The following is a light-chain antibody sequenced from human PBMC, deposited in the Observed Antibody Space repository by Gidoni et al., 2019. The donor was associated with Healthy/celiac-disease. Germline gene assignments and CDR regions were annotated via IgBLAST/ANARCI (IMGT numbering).Light chain of an antibody. CDR1: QSLVYSDGHTY. Sequence: DVVMTQSPLSLPVTLGQPASISCRSSQSLVYSDGHTYLNWFQQRPGQSPRRLIYKVSNRDSGVPDRFSGSGSGTDFTLKISRVEAEDVGVYYCMQGTHWPKTFGQWTKVEIK. J-gene: IGKJ1*01. V-gene: IGKV2-30*01. CDR2: KVS. CDR3: MQGTHWPKT.